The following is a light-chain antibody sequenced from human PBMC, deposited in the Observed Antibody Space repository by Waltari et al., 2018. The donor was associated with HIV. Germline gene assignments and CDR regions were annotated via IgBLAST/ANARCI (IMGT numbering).Light chain of an antibody. CDR2: GAS. V-gene: IGKV3-15*01. CDR3: QQYENWPPIT. CDR1: QSVNYN. J-gene: IGKJ5*01. Sequence: IVMKQPPPTVSLSPGERVTPPSWASQSVNYNLAWYQQKPGQAPRLLIYGASGRAAGIPARFSGSGSGTEFTLTISSLQSEDFAVYYCQQYENWPPITFGQGTRLEIK.